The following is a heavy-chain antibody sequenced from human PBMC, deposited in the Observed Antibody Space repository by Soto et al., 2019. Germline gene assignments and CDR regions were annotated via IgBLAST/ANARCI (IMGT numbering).Heavy chain of an antibody. Sequence: PSETLSLTCAVYGGFLSESYWTWIRQPPGKGLEWIGEINHVGGTNYNPSLKSRVTMSVDTSQNQFSLRLISVTATDTAMYFCVRIRYQLPSSVLWLDPWGQGTPVTVSS. CDR1: GGFLSESY. CDR2: INHVGGT. CDR3: VRIRYQLPSSVLWLDP. D-gene: IGHD3-16*01. V-gene: IGHV4-34*01. J-gene: IGHJ5*02.